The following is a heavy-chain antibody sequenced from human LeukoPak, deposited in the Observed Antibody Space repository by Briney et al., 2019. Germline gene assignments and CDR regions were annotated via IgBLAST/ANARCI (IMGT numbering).Heavy chain of an antibody. V-gene: IGHV4-59*01. CDR3: ARGIYGSGSYPFDY. Sequence: SETLSLTCTVSGGSISSYYWSWIRQPPGKGLEWIGYIYYSGSTNYNPSHKSRVTISVDTSKNQFSLKPSSVTAADTAVYYCARGIYGSGSYPFDYWGQGTLVTVSS. D-gene: IGHD3-10*01. CDR1: GGSISSYY. CDR2: IYYSGST. J-gene: IGHJ4*02.